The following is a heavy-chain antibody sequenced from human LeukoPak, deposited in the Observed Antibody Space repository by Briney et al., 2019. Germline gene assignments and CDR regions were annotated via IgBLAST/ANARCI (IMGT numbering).Heavy chain of an antibody. Sequence: ASVKVSCKASGYTFTSYYMHWVRQAPGQGLEWMGIINPSGGSTSYAQKFQGRVTMTRDTSTSTVYMELSSLRSEDTAVYYCASEDIVGVPAARALDYWGQGTLVTVSS. CDR3: ASEDIVGVPAARALDY. CDR2: INPSGGST. V-gene: IGHV1-46*01. D-gene: IGHD2-2*01. CDR1: GYTFTSYY. J-gene: IGHJ4*02.